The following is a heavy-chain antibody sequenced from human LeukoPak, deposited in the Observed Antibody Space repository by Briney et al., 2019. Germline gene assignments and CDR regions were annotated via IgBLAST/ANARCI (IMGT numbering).Heavy chain of an antibody. CDR1: GFIFSCYE. D-gene: IGHD2-21*02. Sequence: PGVPLRLSCAASGFIFSCYEMNWVRQAPGKELEWVSYISSSGGTIYYADSVKGRFTISRDNSKNTLDLQMNSLRAEDTAAYYCAKAVDDYFFDYWGQGTLVTVSS. J-gene: IGHJ4*02. CDR2: ISSSGGTI. V-gene: IGHV3-48*03. CDR3: AKAVDDYFFDY.